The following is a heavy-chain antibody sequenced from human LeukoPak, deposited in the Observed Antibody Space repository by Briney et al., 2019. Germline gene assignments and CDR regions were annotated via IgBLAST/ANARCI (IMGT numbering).Heavy chain of an antibody. CDR2: ISYDGSNK. CDR1: GFTFSSYG. Sequence: GGSLRLSCAASGFTFSSYGMHWVRQAPGKGLEWVAVISYDGSNKYYADSVKGRFTISRDNSKNTLYLQMNSLRAEDTAVYYCANDPLGSGYGRYFDYWGQGTLVTVSS. J-gene: IGHJ4*02. V-gene: IGHV3-30*18. CDR3: ANDPLGSGYGRYFDY. D-gene: IGHD3-22*01.